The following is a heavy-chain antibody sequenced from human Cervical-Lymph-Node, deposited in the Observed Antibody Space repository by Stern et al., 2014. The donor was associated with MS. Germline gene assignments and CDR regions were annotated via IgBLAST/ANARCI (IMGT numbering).Heavy chain of an antibody. Sequence: EDQLVESAAEVKKPGESLKISCQGSGYSFISSWIGWVRQMPGKGLEWMAIIYPGDSDTRYNPSFQGQVTISAARSVNTAYLQWGSLKASDTAMYYCATSTGYFLLEYYFDYWGQGTLVTVSS. D-gene: IGHD6-19*01. CDR3: ATSTGYFLLEYYFDY. V-gene: IGHV5-51*01. CDR2: IYPGDSDT. CDR1: GYSFISSW. J-gene: IGHJ4*02.